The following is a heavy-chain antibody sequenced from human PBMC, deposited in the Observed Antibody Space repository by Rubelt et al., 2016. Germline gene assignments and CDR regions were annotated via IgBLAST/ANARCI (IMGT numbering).Heavy chain of an antibody. D-gene: IGHD2-21*02. CDR2: IRYDGSNK. CDR1: GFTFSSYG. CDR3: AKGGNVVVTARLYYFDY. V-gene: IGHV3-30*02. Sequence: QVQLVESGGGVVQPGGSLRLSCAASGFTFSSYGMHWVRQAPGKGLEWVAFIRYDGSNKYYAGSVKGRFTISRDNSKNTLYLQMNSLRAEDTAVYYCAKGGNVVVTARLYYFDYWGQGTLVTVSS. J-gene: IGHJ4*02.